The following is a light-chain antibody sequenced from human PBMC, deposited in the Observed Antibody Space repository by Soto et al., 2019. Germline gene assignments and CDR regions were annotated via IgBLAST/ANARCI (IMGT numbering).Light chain of an antibody. V-gene: IGKV3-20*01. CDR1: QSVSSSY. Sequence: EIVMTQSPATLSLSPGERATLSCRASQSVSSSYLAWYQQKPGQAPRFLIYGASYRATGIPDRFSGSGSGTDFTFTISRLEPEDFAVYYCQQYGSSPLTFGGGTKVDIK. J-gene: IGKJ4*01. CDR2: GAS. CDR3: QQYGSSPLT.